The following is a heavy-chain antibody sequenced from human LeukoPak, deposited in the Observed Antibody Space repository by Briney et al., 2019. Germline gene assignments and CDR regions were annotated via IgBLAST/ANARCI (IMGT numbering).Heavy chain of an antibody. Sequence: GGSLRLSCAASGFTFSSYAMSRVRQAPGKGLEWVSAISGSGGSTYYADSVKGRFTISRDNSKNTLYLQMNSLRAEDTAVYYCAKVFGSWYTSLDYWGQGTLVTVSS. D-gene: IGHD6-13*01. J-gene: IGHJ4*02. CDR3: AKVFGSWYTSLDY. CDR1: GFTFSSYA. V-gene: IGHV3-23*01. CDR2: ISGSGGST.